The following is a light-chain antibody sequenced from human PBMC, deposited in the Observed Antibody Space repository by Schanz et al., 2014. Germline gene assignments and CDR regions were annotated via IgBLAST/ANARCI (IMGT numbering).Light chain of an antibody. Sequence: QSALTQPASVSGSPGQSITISCTGTSSDVGGYNLVSWYQQHPGKAPKLMIYEGSKRPSGVSNRFSGSKSGNTASLTISGLQAEDEAVFYCSSYAGSDTPVVFGGGTKLTVL. CDR3: SSYAGSDTPVV. V-gene: IGLV2-23*01. CDR1: SSDVGGYNL. J-gene: IGLJ2*01. CDR2: EGS.